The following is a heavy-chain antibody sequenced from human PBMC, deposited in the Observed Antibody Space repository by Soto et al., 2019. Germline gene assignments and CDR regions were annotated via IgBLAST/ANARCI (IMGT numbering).Heavy chain of an antibody. J-gene: IGHJ5*02. V-gene: IGHV4-34*01. CDR3: ARCLRGWFDP. CDR2: INHSGST. Sequence: QVQLQQWGAGLLKPSETLSLTCAVYGGSFSGYYWSWIRQPPGKGLEWIGEINHSGSTNYNPSLKSRVTISVDTSKNQFSLKLSSVTAADTAVYYCARCLRGWFDPWGQGTLVTVSS. CDR1: GGSFSGYY.